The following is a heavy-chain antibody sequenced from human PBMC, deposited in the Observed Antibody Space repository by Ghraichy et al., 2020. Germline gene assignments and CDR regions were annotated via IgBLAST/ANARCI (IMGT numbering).Heavy chain of an antibody. CDR1: GEPITSSGYY. CDR2: IFFGWGT. CDR3: ARFSSAWYESDYNWFDP. D-gene: IGHD6-13*01. J-gene: IGHJ5*02. V-gene: IGHV4-39*01. Sequence: SCTVSGEPITSSGYYWGWIRQPPGKGLEWIGSIFFGWGTYYSPSLRSRVTLSMETSRNQLSLKVRSVTATDTAVYFCARFSSAWYESDYNWFDPWGQGILVTVSS.